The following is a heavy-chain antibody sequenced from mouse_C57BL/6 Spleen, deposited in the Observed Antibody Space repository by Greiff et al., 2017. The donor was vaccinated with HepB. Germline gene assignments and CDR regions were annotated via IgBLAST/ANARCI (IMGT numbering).Heavy chain of an antibody. J-gene: IGHJ2*01. D-gene: IGHD1-1*01. Sequence: QVQLKQSGAELARPGASVKMSCKASGYTFTSYTMHWVKQRPGQGLEWIGYINPSSGYTKYNQKFKDKATLTADKSSSTAYMQLSSLTSEDSAVYYCARRVITTVVAHFDYWVQGTTLTVSS. CDR2: INPSSGYT. CDR1: GYTFTSYT. CDR3: ARRVITTVVAHFDY. V-gene: IGHV1-4*01.